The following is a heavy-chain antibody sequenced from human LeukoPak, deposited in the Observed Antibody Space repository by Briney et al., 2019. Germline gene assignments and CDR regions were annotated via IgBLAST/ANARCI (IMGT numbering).Heavy chain of an antibody. CDR2: IYYGGST. J-gene: IGHJ1*01. CDR3: ARDKDYYDSSGYYPLVPGYFQH. D-gene: IGHD3-22*01. Sequence: SETLSLTCTVSGGSILSSSYYWGWIRQPPGKGLEWTGSIYYGGSTDYNPSLKSRVIISVDTSKNQFSLKLSSVTAADTAVYYCARDKDYYDSSGYYPLVPGYFQHWGQGTLVTVSS. CDR1: GGSILSSSYY. V-gene: IGHV4-39*07.